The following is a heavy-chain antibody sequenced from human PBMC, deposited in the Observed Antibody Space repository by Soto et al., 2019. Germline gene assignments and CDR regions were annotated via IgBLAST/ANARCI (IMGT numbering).Heavy chain of an antibody. CDR1: GFSLTTNGVG. CDR2: IYWDDDK. D-gene: IGHD4-4*01. Sequence: ITLKESGPTVVKPTQTLTLTCTFSGFSLTTNGVGVGWIRQPPGKALEWLALIYWDDDKRYXXXXXXXXXXXXXXXXXXXXXXXXXXXXXXAATXFCVHHVTGGSFDVWGQGSRVTVXS. CDR3: VHHVTGGSFDV. J-gene: IGHJ3*01. V-gene: IGHV2-5*02.